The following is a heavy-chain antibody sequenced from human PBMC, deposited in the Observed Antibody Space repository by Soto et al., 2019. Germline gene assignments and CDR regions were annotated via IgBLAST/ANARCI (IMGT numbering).Heavy chain of an antibody. CDR1: GGAFSGYY. D-gene: IGHD1-26*01. V-gene: IGHV4-34*01. J-gene: IGHJ4*02. CDR3: ARGGGSYSRAFDY. CDR2: ITHTGDT. Sequence: SPTLSLSYAVEGGAFSGYYSSWVRQTQGKGLEWIAEITHTGDTNYDPSLKSRVTISVDASKNQFSLKLTSVTAADTAVYFCARGGGSYSRAFDYWGQGTLVTVSS.